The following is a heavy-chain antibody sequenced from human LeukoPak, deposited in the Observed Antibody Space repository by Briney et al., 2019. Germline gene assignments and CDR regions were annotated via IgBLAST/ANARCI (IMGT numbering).Heavy chain of an antibody. D-gene: IGHD3-22*01. J-gene: IGHJ5*02. CDR1: GGSFSGYY. V-gene: IGHV4-34*01. Sequence: SETLSLTCAVYGGSFSGYYWSWIRQPPGKGLEWIGEINHSGSTNYNPSLKSRVTISVDTSKNQFSLKLSSVTAADTAVSYCARLVTMIVKTLNWFDPWGQGTLVTVSS. CDR2: INHSGST. CDR3: ARLVTMIVKTLNWFDP.